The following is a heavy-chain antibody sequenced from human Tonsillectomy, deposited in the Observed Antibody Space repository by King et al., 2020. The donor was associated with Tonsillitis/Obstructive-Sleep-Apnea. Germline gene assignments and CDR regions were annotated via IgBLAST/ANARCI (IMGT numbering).Heavy chain of an antibody. CDR1: GFTFSNYA. CDR3: ARDGSVTIFGVAGDAFDF. CDR2: ISTNGGST. Sequence: VRLVESGGGLVQPGGSLRLSCAASGFTFSNYAMHWVRRAPGKGLEYVSGISTNGGSTYYANSVKGRFTISRDNSKNTLYLQMGSLRAEDMAVYFCARDGSVTIFGVAGDAFDFWGQGTMVTVSS. V-gene: IGHV3-64*01. D-gene: IGHD3-3*01. J-gene: IGHJ3*01.